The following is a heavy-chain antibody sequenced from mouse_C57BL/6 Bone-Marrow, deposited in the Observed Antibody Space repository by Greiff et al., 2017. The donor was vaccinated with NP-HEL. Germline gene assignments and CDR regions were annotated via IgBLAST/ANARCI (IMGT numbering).Heavy chain of an antibody. CDR2: FYPGSGSI. Sequence: QVQLQQSGAELVKPGASVKLSCKASGYTFTEYTIHWVKQRSGQGLEWIGWFYPGSGSIKYIEKFKDKATLTADKSSSTVYLDLSRWTSEDSAVYFCARHGDYFGSIYGYFEVWGTGTTVTVSA. CDR3: ARHGDYFGSIYGYFEV. D-gene: IGHD1-1*01. V-gene: IGHV1-62-2*01. J-gene: IGHJ1*03. CDR1: GYTFTEYT.